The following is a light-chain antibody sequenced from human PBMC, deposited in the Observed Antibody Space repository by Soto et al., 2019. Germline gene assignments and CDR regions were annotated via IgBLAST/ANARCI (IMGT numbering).Light chain of an antibody. J-gene: IGKJ1*01. Sequence: EIVLTQSPATLSLSPGERATLSCRASQSVSYYLAWYQQKPGQAPRLLIYDASNRATGIPARFSGSGSGTDFTLTISRLEPEDFAVYYCQRYGSSRWTFGQGTKVDIK. CDR2: DAS. V-gene: IGKV3-20*01. CDR3: QRYGSSRWT. CDR1: QSVSYY.